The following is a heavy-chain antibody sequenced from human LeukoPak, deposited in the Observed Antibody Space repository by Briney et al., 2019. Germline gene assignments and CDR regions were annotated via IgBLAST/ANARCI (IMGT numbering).Heavy chain of an antibody. CDR3: ARSFHPERGWANRGGDY. J-gene: IGHJ4*02. CDR2: ISASNGNT. CDR1: GYSFTSYG. D-gene: IGHD1-14*01. V-gene: IGHV1-18*04. Sequence: ASVKVSCKASGYSFTSYGIIWVRQAPGQGLEWMGWISASNGNTNYAQKLQGRVAMTTDTSTSTAYMELRSLRSDDTAVYYCARSFHPERGWANRGGDYWGQGTQVTVSS.